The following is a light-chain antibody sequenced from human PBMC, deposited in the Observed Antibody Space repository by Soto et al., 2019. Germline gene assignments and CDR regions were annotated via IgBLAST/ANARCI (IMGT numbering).Light chain of an antibody. CDR2: EVT. CDR3: CSYAGSDTLV. CDR1: RSDVGSYNL. V-gene: IGLV2-23*02. Sequence: QSVLTQPASVSGSPGQSITISCTGTRSDVGSYNLVSWYQQYPGKAPKLMIYEVTKRPSGVSNRFSGSKSGNAASLTISGLQAEDEADYHCCSYAGSDTLVFGGGTKVTVL. J-gene: IGLJ2*01.